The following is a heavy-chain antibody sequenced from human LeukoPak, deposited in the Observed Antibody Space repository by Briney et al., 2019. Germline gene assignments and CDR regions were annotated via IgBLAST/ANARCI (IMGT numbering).Heavy chain of an antibody. J-gene: IGHJ5*02. Sequence: SETLSLTCAGYGGSFIGYDWTWIRQPPGKGLGWIGEINHSGGTNYNPSLKSRVTISVDTSKNQFSLKLSSVTAADTAVYYCASLARGGNWFDPWGQGTLVTVSP. CDR3: ASLARGGNWFDP. V-gene: IGHV4-34*01. D-gene: IGHD6-6*01. CDR1: GGSFIGYD. CDR2: INHSGGT.